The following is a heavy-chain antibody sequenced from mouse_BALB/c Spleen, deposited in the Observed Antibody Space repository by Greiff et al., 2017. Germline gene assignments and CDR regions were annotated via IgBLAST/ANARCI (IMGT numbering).Heavy chain of an antibody. J-gene: IGHJ4*01. D-gene: IGHD2-14*01. CDR3: ARREVRQAMDY. Sequence: DVMLVESGGGLVKPGGSLKLSCAASGFTFSSYAMSWVRQTPEKRLEWVATISSGGSYTYYPDSVKGRFTISRDNAKNTLYLQMSSLRSEDTAMYYCARREVRQAMDYWGQGTSVTVSS. CDR1: GFTFSSYA. V-gene: IGHV5-9-1*01. CDR2: ISSGGSYT.